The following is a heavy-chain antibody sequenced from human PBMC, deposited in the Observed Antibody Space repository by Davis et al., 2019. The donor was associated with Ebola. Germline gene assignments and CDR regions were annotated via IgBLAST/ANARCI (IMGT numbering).Heavy chain of an antibody. CDR2: INHSGST. J-gene: IGHJ6*02. Sequence: SETLSLTCAVYGGSFSGYYWSWIRQPPGKGLEWIGEINHSGSTNYNPSLKGRVTISVDTSKNQFSLKLSSVTAADTAVYYCARRAKKRITGNYYYYYYGMDVWGQGTTVTVSS. CDR1: GGSFSGYY. CDR3: ARRAKKRITGNYYYYYYGMDV. V-gene: IGHV4-34*01. D-gene: IGHD1-20*01.